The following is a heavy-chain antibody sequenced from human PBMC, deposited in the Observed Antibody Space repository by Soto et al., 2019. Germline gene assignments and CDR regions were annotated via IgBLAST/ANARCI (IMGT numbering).Heavy chain of an antibody. J-gene: IGHJ4*02. Sequence: QVQLVESGGGLVEPGGSLRPSCAASGFTFSGSYMNWIRQAPGKGLEWVSYISNSGSTIYNADSVKGRFTISRDNAKNSLSLQMNSLRAEDTAVYYCARGRYSGGGPYYFDYWGQGTLVTVSS. CDR1: GFTFSGSY. CDR2: ISNSGSTI. V-gene: IGHV3-11*01. CDR3: ARGRYSGGGPYYFDY. D-gene: IGHD6-19*01.